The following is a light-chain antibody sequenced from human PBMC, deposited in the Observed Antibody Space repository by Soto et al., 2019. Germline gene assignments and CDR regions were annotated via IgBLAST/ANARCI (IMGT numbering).Light chain of an antibody. CDR2: DAS. CDR3: QQRSNWRRT. V-gene: IGKV3-11*01. J-gene: IGKJ1*01. CDR1: QSVSSY. Sequence: ELVLTPSPGTLSLSTGARATLSCRASQSVSSYLAWYQQKPGKAPRLLIYDASNRATGIPARFSGSGSGTDFTLTISSLEPEDFAAYYCQQRSNWRRTFGQGTKVDIK.